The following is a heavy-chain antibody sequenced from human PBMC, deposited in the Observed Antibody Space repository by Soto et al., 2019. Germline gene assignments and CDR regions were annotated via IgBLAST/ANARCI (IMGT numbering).Heavy chain of an antibody. CDR2: ISGSGGTT. V-gene: IGHV3-23*01. CDR1: GFTFSNYA. J-gene: IGHJ6*03. D-gene: IGHD2-2*01. CDR3: ALRYCSRTTCPPLNSYFYMDV. Sequence: GESLKISCAASGFTFSNYAMTWVRQAPEKGLEWVSGISGSGGTTFYAGSVKGRFAISRDNSKNTLYLQMPSLTAEDTAVYYCALRYCSRTTCPPLNSYFYMDVWGKGTTVTVSS.